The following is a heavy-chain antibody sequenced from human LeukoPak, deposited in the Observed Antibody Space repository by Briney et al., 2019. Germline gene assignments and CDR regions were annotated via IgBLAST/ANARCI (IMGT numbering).Heavy chain of an antibody. Sequence: PGGSLRLSCAASGFTFSSYGMHWVRQAPGKGLEWVAFISFDGSNKYYGDSVKGRFTVSRDNSKNTLYLRMNSLRAEDTAVYYCAKDLSNWNDVTTPDYWGQGTLVTVSS. CDR1: GFTFSSYG. J-gene: IGHJ4*02. CDR3: AKDLSNWNDVTTPDY. V-gene: IGHV3-30*18. D-gene: IGHD1-1*01. CDR2: ISFDGSNK.